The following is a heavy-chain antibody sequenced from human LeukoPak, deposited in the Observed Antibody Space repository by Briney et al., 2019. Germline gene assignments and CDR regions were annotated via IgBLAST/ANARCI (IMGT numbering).Heavy chain of an antibody. CDR3: VRARGNNYGFFDY. Sequence: GGSLRLSCAASGFTFSSYAMSWVRQAPGKGLEWVSAISGSGGSTYYADSVKGRFTISRDNSKNTLYLQMNSLRAEDTAVYYCVRARGNNYGFFDYWGQGILVTVSS. J-gene: IGHJ4*02. CDR2: ISGSGGST. D-gene: IGHD3/OR15-3a*01. V-gene: IGHV3-23*01. CDR1: GFTFSSYA.